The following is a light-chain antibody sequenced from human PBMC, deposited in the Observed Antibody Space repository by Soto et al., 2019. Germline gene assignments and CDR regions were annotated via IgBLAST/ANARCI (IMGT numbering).Light chain of an antibody. CDR1: SSDVGGYNY. Sequence: SALTQPRSVSGSPGQSVTISCTGTSSDVGGYNYVSWYQQHPGKAPKLMIYDVSKWPSGVPDRFSGSKSGNTASLTISGPQAEDEADYYCCSYAGNSLWVFGGGTKLTVL. J-gene: IGLJ3*02. CDR2: DVS. CDR3: CSYAGNSLWV. V-gene: IGLV2-11*01.